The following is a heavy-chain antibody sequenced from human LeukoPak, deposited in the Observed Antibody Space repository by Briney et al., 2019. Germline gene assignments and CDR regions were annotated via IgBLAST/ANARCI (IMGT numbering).Heavy chain of an antibody. Sequence: QPGGSLRLPCATSGFTFSSYNMNWVRQAPGKGLEYVSAISPNGGSTYYADSVKGRFSISRDNSKNTLYLQMSSLRAEDTAVYYCVPKGTEGYWGQGTLVTVSS. V-gene: IGHV3-64D*06. CDR1: GFTFSSYN. CDR2: ISPNGGST. J-gene: IGHJ4*02. CDR3: VPKGTEGY.